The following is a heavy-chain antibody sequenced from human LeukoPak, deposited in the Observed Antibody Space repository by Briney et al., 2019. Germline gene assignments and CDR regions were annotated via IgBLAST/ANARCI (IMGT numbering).Heavy chain of an antibody. CDR2: IYYSGST. V-gene: IGHV4-59*08. CDR1: GGTISSYY. D-gene: IGHD1-26*01. J-gene: IGHJ4*02. CDR3: ARHINSGSMYYFDY. Sequence: SETLTLTCAASGGTISSYYWSWIRQPPGKGLEWIAYIYYSGSTNYNPSPKSRLTITVDTSTNQFSLKLSSVTAADTAVYYCARHINSGSMYYFDYWGQGTLVTVS.